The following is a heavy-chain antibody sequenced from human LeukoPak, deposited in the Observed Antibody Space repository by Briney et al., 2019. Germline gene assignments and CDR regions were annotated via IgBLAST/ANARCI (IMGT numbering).Heavy chain of an antibody. D-gene: IGHD3-16*01. J-gene: IGHJ3*02. CDR2: IYHSGST. V-gene: IGHV4-38-2*01. CDR3: ARGGGAFDI. Sequence: SETLSLTCAVSGYSIGSGYYWGWSRQPPGKGLEWIGSIYHSGSTFYNPSLKSRDTISVDTSKNQFSLKLSSVTAADTAVYYCARGGGAFDIWGQGTMVTVSS. CDR1: GYSIGSGYY.